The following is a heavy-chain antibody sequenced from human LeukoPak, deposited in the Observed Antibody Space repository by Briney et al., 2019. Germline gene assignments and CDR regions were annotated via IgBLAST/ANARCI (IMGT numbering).Heavy chain of an antibody. Sequence: PSETLSLTCTVSGGSISSYYWSWIRQPPGKGLEWIGYIYYSGSTNYNPSLKSRVTISVDTSKNQFSLKLSSVTAADTAVYYCARGNYDFWSGYYFDYWGQGTLVTVSS. J-gene: IGHJ4*02. CDR1: GGSISSYY. D-gene: IGHD3-3*01. CDR3: ARGNYDFWSGYYFDY. CDR2: IYYSGST. V-gene: IGHV4-59*01.